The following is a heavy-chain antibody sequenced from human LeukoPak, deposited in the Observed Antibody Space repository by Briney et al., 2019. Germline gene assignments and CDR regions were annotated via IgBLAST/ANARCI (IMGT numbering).Heavy chain of an antibody. D-gene: IGHD2-15*01. V-gene: IGHV4-31*03. Sequence: PSETLSLTCSVSGGSINTGGFYWSWIRQFPGKGLEWIGYITYSGTTHYNPSLKSRLGISRDTSKNQFSLKLSSVTAADTAVYYCARDQVVATIFDYWGQGTLVTVSS. J-gene: IGHJ4*02. CDR2: ITYSGTT. CDR3: ARDQVVATIFDY. CDR1: GGSINTGGFY.